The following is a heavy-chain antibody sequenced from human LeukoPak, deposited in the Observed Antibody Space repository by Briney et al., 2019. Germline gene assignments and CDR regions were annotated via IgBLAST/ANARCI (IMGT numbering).Heavy chain of an antibody. Sequence: SETLSLTCTVSGGSISSSSYYWGWIRQPPGKGLEWIGSIYYSGSTYYNPSLKSRVTISVDTSKNQFSLKLGSVTAADTAVYYCARHHYDSSGYTYYFDYWGQGTLVTVSS. J-gene: IGHJ4*02. V-gene: IGHV4-39*01. CDR1: GGSISSSSYY. D-gene: IGHD3-22*01. CDR3: ARHHYDSSGYTYYFDY. CDR2: IYYSGST.